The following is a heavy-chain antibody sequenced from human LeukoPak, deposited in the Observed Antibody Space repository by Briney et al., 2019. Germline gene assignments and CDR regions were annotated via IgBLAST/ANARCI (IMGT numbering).Heavy chain of an antibody. Sequence: GASVKVSCKASGYTFTGYYMHWVRQAPGQGLEWMGWINPNSGGTNYAQKFQGRVTMTGDTSISTAYMELSRLRSDDTAVYYCARDYGIYYYYYYMDVWGKGTTVTISS. CDR3: ARDYGIYYYYYYMDV. CDR2: INPNSGGT. CDR1: GYTFTGYY. J-gene: IGHJ6*03. V-gene: IGHV1-2*02. D-gene: IGHD3-10*01.